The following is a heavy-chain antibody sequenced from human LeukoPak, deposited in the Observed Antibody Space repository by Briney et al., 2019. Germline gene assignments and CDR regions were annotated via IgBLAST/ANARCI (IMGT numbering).Heavy chain of an antibody. Sequence: SETLSLTCTVSGGSISTYYWSWIRQPPGKGLEWIGYIYYSGSTKYNPSRKSRVTISVDTSKNQFSLNLSSVTAADTAVYYCARHLGNWFDLWGQGALVIVSS. CDR1: GGSISTYY. J-gene: IGHJ5*02. CDR3: ARHLGNWFDL. V-gene: IGHV4-59*08. CDR2: IYYSGST.